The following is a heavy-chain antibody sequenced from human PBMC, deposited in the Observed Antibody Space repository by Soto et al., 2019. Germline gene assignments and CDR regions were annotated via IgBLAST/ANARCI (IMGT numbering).Heavy chain of an antibody. CDR3: AKDGRIGVYCSSPSSFIFNY. Sequence: GGSLRLSCAASGFTFSSYGMHWVRQAPGKGLEWVAVISYDGSNKYYADSVKGRFTISRDNSKNTLYLQMNSLRAEDTAVYYCAKDGRIGVYCSSPSSFIFNYWGQGTLVTVSS. CDR2: ISYDGSNK. V-gene: IGHV3-30*18. J-gene: IGHJ4*02. D-gene: IGHD2-2*01. CDR1: GFTFSSYG.